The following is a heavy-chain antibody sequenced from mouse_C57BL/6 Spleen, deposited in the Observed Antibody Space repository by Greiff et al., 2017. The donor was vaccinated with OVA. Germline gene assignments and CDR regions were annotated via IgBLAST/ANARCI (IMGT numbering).Heavy chain of an antibody. V-gene: IGHV1-80*01. CDR3: ARAYDNAMDY. J-gene: IGHJ4*01. D-gene: IGHD2-12*01. CDR1: GYAFSSYW. Sequence: VQLMESGAELVKPGASVKISCKASGYAFSSYWMNWVKQRPGKGLEWIGQIYPGDGDTNYNGKFKGKATLTADKSSSTAYMQLSSLTSEDSAVYFGARAYDNAMDYWGQGTSVTVSS. CDR2: IYPGDGDT.